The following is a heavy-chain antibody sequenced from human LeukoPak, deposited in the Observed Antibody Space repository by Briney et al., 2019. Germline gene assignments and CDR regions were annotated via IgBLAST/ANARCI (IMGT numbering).Heavy chain of an antibody. Sequence: ASVKVSCKASGYTFTGYYMHWVRQAPGQGLEWMGWINPNSGGTNYAQKFQGRVTMTRDTSISTAYMELSRLRSDDTAAYYCARDGYDFWSGYYTGFDWFDPWGQGTLVTVSS. D-gene: IGHD3-3*01. CDR3: ARDGYDFWSGYYTGFDWFDP. J-gene: IGHJ5*02. CDR1: GYTFTGYY. CDR2: INPNSGGT. V-gene: IGHV1-2*02.